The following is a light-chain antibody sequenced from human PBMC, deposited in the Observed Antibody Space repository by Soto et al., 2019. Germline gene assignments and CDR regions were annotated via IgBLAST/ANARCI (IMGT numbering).Light chain of an antibody. CDR2: LNSDGSH. CDR1: SGHSSYT. J-gene: IGLJ2*01. V-gene: IGLV4-69*01. Sequence: QSVLTQSPSASASLGASVKLTCTLSSGHSSYTIAWHQQHPEKGPRYLMRLNSDGSHNKGDGTPDRFSGSSSGAERYLTISSLQSEDEADYYCQTWGTGTVIFGGGTKVTVL. CDR3: QTWGTGTVI.